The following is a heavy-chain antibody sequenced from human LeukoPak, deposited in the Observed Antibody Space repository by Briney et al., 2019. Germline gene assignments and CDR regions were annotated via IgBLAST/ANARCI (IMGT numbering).Heavy chain of an antibody. J-gene: IGHJ6*02. CDR1: GFTFSSYA. CDR3: ARRMVQSGNYGMDV. CDR2: ISYDGSNK. D-gene: IGHD1-1*01. V-gene: IGHV3-30-3*01. Sequence: GGSLRLSCAASGFTFSSYAMHWVRQAPGKGLEWVAVISYDGSNKYYADSVKGRFTISRDNSKNTLYLQMNSLRAEDTAVYYCARRMVQSGNYGMDVWGQGTTVAVSS.